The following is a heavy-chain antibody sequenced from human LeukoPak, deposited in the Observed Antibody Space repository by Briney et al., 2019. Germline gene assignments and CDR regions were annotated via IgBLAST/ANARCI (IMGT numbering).Heavy chain of an antibody. CDR1: GGSISSYY. CDR3: ARDQARGALDY. CDR2: INHSGST. Sequence: PSETLSLTCTVSGGSISSYYWSWIRQPPGKGLEWIGEINHSGSTNYNPSLKSRVTISVDTSKNQFSLKLSSVTAADTAVYYCARDQARGALDYWGQGTLVTVSS. J-gene: IGHJ4*02. D-gene: IGHD2-2*01. V-gene: IGHV4-34*01.